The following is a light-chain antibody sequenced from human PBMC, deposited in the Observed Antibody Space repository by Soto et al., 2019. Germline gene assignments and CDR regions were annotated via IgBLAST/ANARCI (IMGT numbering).Light chain of an antibody. CDR2: DVS. CDR1: SSDVGGYNY. CDR3: CSYAGRYTFRV. Sequence: QSALTQPRSVSGSPGQSVTISCTGTSSDVGGYNYVSWYQQHPGKAPKLMIYDVSKRPSGVPDRFSGSKSDNTASLTISGLQAADEADYHCCSYAGRYTFRVFGTGTKVTVL. V-gene: IGLV2-11*01. J-gene: IGLJ1*01.